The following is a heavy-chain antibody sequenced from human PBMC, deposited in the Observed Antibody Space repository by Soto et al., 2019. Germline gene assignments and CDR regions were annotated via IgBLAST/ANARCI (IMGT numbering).Heavy chain of an antibody. CDR1: GFTFSNAW. V-gene: IGHV3-15*07. Sequence: EVHLVESGGGLVNPGGSLRLSCAASGFTFSNAWMNWVRQAPGKGLEWVGRIKRKVDGETTEYAAPVKGRFSVSREDSSDMLYLQMNSLKMEDTAVYYCTTELCVGGCYPGIAWGQGTLVTVSS. CDR3: TTELCVGGCYPGIA. J-gene: IGHJ5*02. D-gene: IGHD2-21*02. CDR2: IKRKVDGETT.